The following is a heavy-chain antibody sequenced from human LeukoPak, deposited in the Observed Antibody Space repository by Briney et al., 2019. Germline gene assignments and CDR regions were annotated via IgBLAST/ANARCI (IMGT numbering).Heavy chain of an antibody. CDR3: ARDFDYGESYYYGMGV. Sequence: GGSLRLSCAASGFTFSSYWMHWVRQAPGKGLEWVANIKPDESEKYYVDSVKGRFTISRDNAQNSLYLQMNSLRAGDTAVYYCARDFDYGESYYYGMGVWGQGTTVTVSS. CDR1: GFTFSSYW. J-gene: IGHJ6*02. V-gene: IGHV3-7*01. CDR2: IKPDESEK. D-gene: IGHD4-17*01.